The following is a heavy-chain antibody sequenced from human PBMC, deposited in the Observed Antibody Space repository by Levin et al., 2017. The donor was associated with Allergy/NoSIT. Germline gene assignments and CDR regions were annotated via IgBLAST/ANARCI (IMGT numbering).Heavy chain of an antibody. D-gene: IGHD4-17*01. V-gene: IGHV1-18*01. CDR2: ISAYNGNT. CDR1: GYTFTSYG. Sequence: GASVKVSCKASGYTFTSYGISWVRQAPGQGLEWMGWISAYNGNTNYAQKLQGRVTMTTDTSTSTAYMELRSLRSADTAVYYCARGTYGDYAGHFDYWGQGTLVTVSS. CDR3: ARGTYGDYAGHFDY. J-gene: IGHJ4*02.